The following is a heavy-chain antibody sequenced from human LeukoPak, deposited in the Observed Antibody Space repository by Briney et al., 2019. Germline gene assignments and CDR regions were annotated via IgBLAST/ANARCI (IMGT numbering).Heavy chain of an antibody. V-gene: IGHV1-18*01. D-gene: IGHD3-22*01. Sequence: ASVKVSCKASGYTFTTNGISWVRQAPGQGLEWMGWISAYNGYTNYAEKIQGRVTMTRDMSTSTVYMELSSLRSEDTAVYYCARDEYYYDSSGYPPPKYWGQGTLVTVSS. J-gene: IGHJ4*02. CDR3: ARDEYYYDSSGYPPPKY. CDR2: ISAYNGYT. CDR1: GYTFTTNG.